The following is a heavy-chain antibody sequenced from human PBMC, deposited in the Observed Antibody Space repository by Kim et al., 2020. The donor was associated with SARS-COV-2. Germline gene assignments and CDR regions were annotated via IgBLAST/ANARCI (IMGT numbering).Heavy chain of an antibody. CDR1: GFTFSSYA. Sequence: GGSLRPSCAASGFTFSSYAMHWVRQAPGKGLEWVAVISYDGSNKYYADSVKGRFTISRDNSKNTLYLQMNSLRAEDTAVYYCARASVDTAMAYDYWGQGT. CDR3: ARASVDTAMAYDY. D-gene: IGHD5-18*01. J-gene: IGHJ4*02. V-gene: IGHV3-30*04. CDR2: ISYDGSNK.